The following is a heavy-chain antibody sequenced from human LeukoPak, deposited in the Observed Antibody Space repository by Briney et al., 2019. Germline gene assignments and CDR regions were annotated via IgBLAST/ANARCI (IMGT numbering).Heavy chain of an antibody. J-gene: IGHJ4*02. V-gene: IGHV4-61*02. Sequence: SETLSLTCTVSGGSISSNNYYWSWIRQPAGKGLEWIGRISPSGSTNYNPSLKSRVTISVDTSKNQFSLKLSSVTAADTAVYYCARTGGDYGEPDYWGQGTLVTVSS. D-gene: IGHD4-17*01. CDR3: ARTGGDYGEPDY. CDR1: GGSISSNNYY. CDR2: ISPSGST.